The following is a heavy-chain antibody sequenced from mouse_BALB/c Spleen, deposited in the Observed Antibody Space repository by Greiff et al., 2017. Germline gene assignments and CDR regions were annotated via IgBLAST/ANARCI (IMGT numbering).Heavy chain of an antibody. D-gene: IGHD2-4*01. Sequence: EVQVVESGGGLVQPGGSRKLSCAASGFTFSSFGMHWVRQAPEKGLEWVAYISSGSSTIYYADTVKGRFTISRDNPKNTLFLQMTSLRSEDTAMYYCARRNYDYDLAYWGQGTLVTVSA. V-gene: IGHV5-17*02. J-gene: IGHJ3*01. CDR1: GFTFSSFG. CDR2: ISSGSSTI. CDR3: ARRNYDYDLAY.